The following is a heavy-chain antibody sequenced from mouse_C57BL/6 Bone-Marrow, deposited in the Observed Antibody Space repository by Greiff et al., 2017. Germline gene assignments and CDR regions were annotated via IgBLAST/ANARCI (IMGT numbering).Heavy chain of an antibody. CDR1: GYTFTSYW. D-gene: IGHD4-1*02. CDR2: TDPSDSYT. Sequence: QVQLQQPGAELVMPGASVKLSCKASGYTFTSYWMHWVKQRPGQGLEWIGETDPSDSYTNYNQKFKGKSTLTVDKSSSTAYMQLSSLTSEDSAVYYCARSQLGHYFDYWGQGTTLTVSS. CDR3: ARSQLGHYFDY. J-gene: IGHJ2*01. V-gene: IGHV1-69*01.